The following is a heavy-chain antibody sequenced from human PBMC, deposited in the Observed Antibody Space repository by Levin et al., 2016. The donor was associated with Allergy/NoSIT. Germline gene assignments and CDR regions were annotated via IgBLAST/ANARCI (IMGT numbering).Heavy chain of an antibody. V-gene: IGHV4-4*02. CDR3: ARGRVTAGEGTWFDP. Sequence: WIRQPPGKGLEWIGEIYHSGSTNYNPSLKSRVTISVDKSKNQFSLKLSSVTAADTAVYYCARGRVTAGEGTWFDPWGQGTLVTVSS. J-gene: IGHJ5*02. CDR2: IYHSGST. D-gene: IGHD1-1*01.